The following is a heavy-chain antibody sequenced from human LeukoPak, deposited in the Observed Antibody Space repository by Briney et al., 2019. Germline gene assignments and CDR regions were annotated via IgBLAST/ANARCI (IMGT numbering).Heavy chain of an antibody. CDR1: GGSISSYY. V-gene: IGHV4-59*08. D-gene: IGHD3-10*01. CDR2: IYHSGST. Sequence: QSSETLSLTCTVSGGSISSYYWSWIRQPPGKGLEWIGYIYHSGSTNYNPSLKSRVTISVDTSKNQFSLKLSSVTAADTAVYYCMGHYYGSGSYTQDAFDVWGQGTMVSVSS. CDR3: MGHYYGSGSYTQDAFDV. J-gene: IGHJ3*01.